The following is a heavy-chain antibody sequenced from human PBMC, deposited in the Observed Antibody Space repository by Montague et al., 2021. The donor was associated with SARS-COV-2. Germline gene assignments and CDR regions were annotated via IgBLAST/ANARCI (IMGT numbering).Heavy chain of an antibody. CDR1: GGSISSGGYY. Sequence: TLSLTCTVSGGSISSGGYYWSWIRQHPGKGLEWIGYIYYSGSTYYNPSLKSRVTISVDTSKNQFSLKLSSVTAADTAAYYCARAKRITIFGVVNEINYWGQGTLVTVSS. CDR3: ARAKRITIFGVVNEINY. D-gene: IGHD3-3*01. V-gene: IGHV4-31*03. CDR2: IYYSGST. J-gene: IGHJ4*02.